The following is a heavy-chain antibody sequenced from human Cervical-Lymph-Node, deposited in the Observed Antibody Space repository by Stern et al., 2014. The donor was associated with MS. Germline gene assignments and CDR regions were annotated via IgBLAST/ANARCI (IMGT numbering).Heavy chain of an antibody. CDR2: IYYSGRN. V-gene: IGHV4-30-4*01. Sequence: VQLVESGPGLVKPSETLSLTCTVSGDSINSGDFHWSWVRQSPGKGLEWIGYIYYSGRNYNNPSLKSRVTMSIDTSTNQFSLNVTSVTAADTALYYCARMKTGLRENRGFDFWGQGTQVTVSS. CDR3: ARMKTGLRENRGFDF. D-gene: IGHD4-17*01. J-gene: IGHJ4*02. CDR1: GDSINSGDFH.